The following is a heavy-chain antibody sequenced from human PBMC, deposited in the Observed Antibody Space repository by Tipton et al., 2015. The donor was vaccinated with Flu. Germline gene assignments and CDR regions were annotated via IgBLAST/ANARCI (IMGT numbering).Heavy chain of an antibody. J-gene: IGHJ3*01. CDR2: ISHSGSS. D-gene: IGHD1-26*01. Sequence: LRLSCAVSGYSINIASFWGWIRQPSGKGLEWIATISHSGSSYYTPSLYSRVTISVDTSKNQFSLELRSVTAADTAVYYCAKVGVSHEVFDVWGQGTMVTVSS. V-gene: IGHV4-38-2*01. CDR1: GYSINIASF. CDR3: AKVGVSHEVFDV.